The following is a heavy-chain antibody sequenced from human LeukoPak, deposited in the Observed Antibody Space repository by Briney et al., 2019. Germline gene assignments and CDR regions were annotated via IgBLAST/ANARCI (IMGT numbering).Heavy chain of an antibody. CDR3: ARVLRTSSWYADY. CDR1: GGSFSAYY. Sequence: KASETLSLTCAVYGGSFSAYYWSWIRQPPGKGLEWIGEINHVGSANYKPSLKSRGTISVDTSKSQFSLKLSSVTAADTAVYYCARVLRTSSWYADYWGQGSLVTVSS. D-gene: IGHD6-13*01. V-gene: IGHV4-34*01. J-gene: IGHJ4*02. CDR2: INHVGSA.